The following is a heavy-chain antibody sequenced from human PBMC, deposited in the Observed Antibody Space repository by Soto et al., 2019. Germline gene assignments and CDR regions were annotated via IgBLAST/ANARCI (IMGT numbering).Heavy chain of an antibody. J-gene: IGHJ4*02. CDR2: IYGDNDK. CDR1: GFSLSNSGVG. V-gene: IGHV2-5*02. Sequence: QITLKESGPSPVKPTQTLTVTCTFSGFSLSNSGVGVAWIRQPPGKALEWLALIYGDNDKRYSPSLKTRLTITKGTSKNQVVLTMTTMAPVDTATYYCAPCTLHDYGDYDPGTSHVFDSWGQGTLVTVSS. D-gene: IGHD4-17*01. CDR3: APCTLHDYGDYDPGTSHVFDS.